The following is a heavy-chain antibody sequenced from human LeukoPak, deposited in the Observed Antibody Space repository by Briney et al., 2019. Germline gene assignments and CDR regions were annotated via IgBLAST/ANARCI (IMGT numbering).Heavy chain of an antibody. V-gene: IGHV1-8*01. CDR3: ARGLGSAVAGYFDY. CDR2: MNPNSGNT. CDR1: GYTFTSYD. D-gene: IGHD6-19*01. J-gene: IGHJ4*02. Sequence: ASVKVSCKASGYTFTSYDINWVRQATGQGLEWMGWMNPNSGNTGYAQKFQGRVTMTRNTSVSTAYMELSSLRSEDTAVYYCARGLGSAVAGYFDYWGQGTLVTVSS.